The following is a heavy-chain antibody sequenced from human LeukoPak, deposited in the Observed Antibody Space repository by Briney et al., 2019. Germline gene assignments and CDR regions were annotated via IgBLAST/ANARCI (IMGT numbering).Heavy chain of an antibody. CDR3: AREAGRYSSNIDWFDP. CDR1: GFTFSDYY. V-gene: IGHV3-69-1*02. J-gene: IGHJ5*02. D-gene: IGHD6-13*01. CDR2: ISSNAAYI. Sequence: GGFLRLSCAASGFTFSDYYMNWVRQAPWKGLEWVSSISSNAAYIYYADSLKGRFTISRDNAKDSLYLQMNSLRAEDTAVYYCAREAGRYSSNIDWFDPWGQGTLVTVSS.